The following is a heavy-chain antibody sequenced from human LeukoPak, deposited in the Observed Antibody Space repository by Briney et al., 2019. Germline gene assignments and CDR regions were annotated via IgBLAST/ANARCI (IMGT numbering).Heavy chain of an antibody. Sequence: PGGSLRLSCAASGFTFGDYYMSWIRQAPGKGLEWVSYISSSGSTIYYADSVKGRFTISRDNAKNSLYLQMNSLRAEDTAVYYCARDDCSSTSCYGYWGQGTLVTVPS. J-gene: IGHJ4*02. V-gene: IGHV3-11*04. D-gene: IGHD2-2*01. CDR1: GFTFGDYY. CDR2: ISSSGSTI. CDR3: ARDDCSSTSCYGY.